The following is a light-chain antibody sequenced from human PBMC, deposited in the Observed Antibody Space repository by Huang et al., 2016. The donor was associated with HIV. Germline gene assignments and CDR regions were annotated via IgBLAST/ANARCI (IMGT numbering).Light chain of an antibody. CDR1: QDISNY. J-gene: IGKJ4*01. CDR2: AAS. V-gene: IGKV1-16*02. Sequence: DIQMTQSPSSLSASVGDTVTITCRASQDISNYLAWFQQKPGEAPKSLIYAASSLQSGVPSKFNGSGSDTDFTLNISSLQPEDFATYFCQQYNTYPPTFGGGTKVQIK. CDR3: QQYNTYPPT.